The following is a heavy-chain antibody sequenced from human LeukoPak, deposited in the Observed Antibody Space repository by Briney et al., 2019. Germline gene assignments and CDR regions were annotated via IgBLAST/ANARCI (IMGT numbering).Heavy chain of an antibody. D-gene: IGHD1-14*01. CDR2: ISGSGGST. Sequence: GGSLRLSCAASGFTFSSYAMSWVRQAPGKGLEWVSAISGSGGSTYYADSVKGRFTISRDNSTNTLYVQMNSLRAEDSALYYFASQGTDWGQGTLVTVSS. CDR3: ASQGTD. V-gene: IGHV3-23*01. CDR1: GFTFSSYA. J-gene: IGHJ4*02.